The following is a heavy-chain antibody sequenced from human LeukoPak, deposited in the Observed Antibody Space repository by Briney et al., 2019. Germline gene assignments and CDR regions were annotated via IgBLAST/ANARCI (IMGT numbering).Heavy chain of an antibody. CDR2: ISGDGGST. CDR1: GFTFGDYA. Sequence: GGSLRLSCAASGFTFGDYAMHWVRQAPGKGLEWVSLISGDGGSTYSANSVKGRFTISRDNSKNSLYLQMNSLRTEDTALYYCGTDIDSSWYAEYFQHWGQGTLVTVSS. J-gene: IGHJ1*01. CDR3: GTDIDSSWYAEYFQH. V-gene: IGHV3-43*02. D-gene: IGHD6-13*01.